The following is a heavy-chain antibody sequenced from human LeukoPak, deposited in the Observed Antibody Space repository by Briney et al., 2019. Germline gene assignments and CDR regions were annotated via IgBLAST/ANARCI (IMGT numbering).Heavy chain of an antibody. Sequence: LPGGSLRLSCSTSGLTFSNHAMRWVRQAPAKGLGWVSAISGSGGSTYYADSVKGRFTISRDNSKHTLYLQMNSLRAEDTAVYYCAKTGLAAESTYWGQGSMVNVLS. D-gene: IGHD6-13*01. CDR3: AKTGLAAESTY. V-gene: IGHV3-23*01. J-gene: IGHJ4*02. CDR1: GLTFSNHA. CDR2: ISGSGGST.